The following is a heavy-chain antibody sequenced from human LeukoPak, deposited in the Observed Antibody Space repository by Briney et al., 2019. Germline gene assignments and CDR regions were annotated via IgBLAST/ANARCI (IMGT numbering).Heavy chain of an antibody. D-gene: IGHD4-23*01. V-gene: IGHV3-7*01. CDR1: GFTFRDAW. CDR3: ARDYGGNFDY. J-gene: IGHJ4*02. Sequence: GGSLRLSCAASGFTFRDAWMTWVRQAPGKGLEWVANIKQDGSEKYYVDSVKGRFTISRDNAKNSLYLQMNSLRAEDTAVYYCARDYGGNFDYWGQGTLVTVSS. CDR2: IKQDGSEK.